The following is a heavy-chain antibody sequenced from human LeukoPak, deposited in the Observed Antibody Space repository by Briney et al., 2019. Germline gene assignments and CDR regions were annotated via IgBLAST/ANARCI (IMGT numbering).Heavy chain of an antibody. CDR3: AKDIGAYYYYYMDV. CDR1: GFTFSSYE. CDR2: ISSDGGST. V-gene: IGHV3-64*01. J-gene: IGHJ6*03. Sequence: GGSLRLSCAASGFTFSSYEMHWVRQAPGKGLEYVSTISSDGGSTYYANSVKGGFTISRDNAKNSLYLQMNSLRAEDMALYYCAKDIGAYYYYYMDVWGKGTTVTVSS.